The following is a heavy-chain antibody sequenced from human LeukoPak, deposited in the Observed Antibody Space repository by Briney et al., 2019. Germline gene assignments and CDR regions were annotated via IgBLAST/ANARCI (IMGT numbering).Heavy chain of an antibody. CDR2: ISWNSGTI. J-gene: IGHJ6*04. CDR3: AKDNNVGLRFYDWSLDV. V-gene: IGHV3-9*01. Sequence: GGSLRLSCAASGFTFDDYAMHWVRQAPGKGLEWVSGISWNSGTIAYADSVKGRFTISRDNAKNSLYLQMNSLRVEDTALYYCAKDNNVGLRFYDWSLDVWGKGTTVAIFS. D-gene: IGHD3-9*01. CDR1: GFTFDDYA.